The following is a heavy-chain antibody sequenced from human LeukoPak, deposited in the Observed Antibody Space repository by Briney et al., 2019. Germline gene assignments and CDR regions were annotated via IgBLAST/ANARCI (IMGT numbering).Heavy chain of an antibody. J-gene: IGHJ6*02. CDR3: AREYSYGYFPSPMDV. CDR1: GLNFDDSA. CDR2: ISSDGGST. Sequence: GGSLRLSCVASGLNFDDSAMHWVRQAPGKGLEWVSLISSDGGSTFSADSGKGRFSLSRDNSKNSLYLQMNSLRSEDTAMYYCAREYSYGYFPSPMDVWGQGTTVTVSS. D-gene: IGHD5-18*01. V-gene: IGHV3-43*02.